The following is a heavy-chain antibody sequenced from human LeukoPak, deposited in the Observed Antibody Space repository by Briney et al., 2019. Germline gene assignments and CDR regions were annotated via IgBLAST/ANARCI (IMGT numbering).Heavy chain of an antibody. CDR1: GYTFTSYG. V-gene: IGHV1-18*01. CDR2: ISAYNGNT. CDR3: ARDPGVLRFLGYMDV. Sequence: ASVKVSCKASGYTFTSYGISWVRQAPGQGLEWMGWISAYNGNTNYAQKLQGRVTMTTDTSTSTAYMELRSLRSDDTAVYYCARDPGVLRFLGYMDVWGKGTTVTVSS. D-gene: IGHD3-3*01. J-gene: IGHJ6*03.